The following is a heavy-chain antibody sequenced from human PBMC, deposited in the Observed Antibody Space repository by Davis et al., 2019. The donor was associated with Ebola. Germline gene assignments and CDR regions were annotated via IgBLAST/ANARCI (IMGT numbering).Heavy chain of an antibody. CDR1: GYTFTSYD. CDR3: ASSRASKYNWNDPHFDY. Sequence: SVKVSCKASGYTFTSYDINWVRQATGQGLEWRGWMNPNSGNTGYAQKFQGRVTMTRNTSISTAYMELSSLRSEDTAVYYCASSRASKYNWNDPHFDYWGQGTLVTVSS. D-gene: IGHD1-1*01. J-gene: IGHJ4*02. CDR2: MNPNSGNT. V-gene: IGHV1-8*01.